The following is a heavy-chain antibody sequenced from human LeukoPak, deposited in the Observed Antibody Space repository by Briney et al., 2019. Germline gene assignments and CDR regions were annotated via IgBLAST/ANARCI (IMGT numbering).Heavy chain of an antibody. J-gene: IGHJ6*03. D-gene: IGHD1-26*01. CDR3: ARDPATSYYYYYMDV. Sequence: PGGSLRLSCAASGFTFSSYSVNWVRQAPGKGLEWVSSITSSSSYIYYADSVKGRFTISRDNAKNSLYLQMNSLRAEGTAVYYCARDPATSYYYYYMDVWGKGTTVTVSS. V-gene: IGHV3-21*01. CDR1: GFTFSSYS. CDR2: ITSSSSYI.